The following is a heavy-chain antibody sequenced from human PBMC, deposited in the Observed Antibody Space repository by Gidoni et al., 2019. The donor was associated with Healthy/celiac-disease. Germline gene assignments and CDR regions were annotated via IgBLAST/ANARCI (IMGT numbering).Heavy chain of an antibody. CDR1: GGSFSGYY. CDR2: INHSGST. J-gene: IGHJ4*02. Sequence: QVQLQQWGAGLLKPSETLSLTCAVYGGSFSGYYWSWIRQPPGKVLEWIGEINHSGSTHYNPSLKSRVTISVDTSKNQFSLKLSSVTAADTAVYYCARRKITMVRGVKVGFDYWGQGTLVTVSS. CDR3: ARRKITMVRGVKVGFDY. D-gene: IGHD3-10*01. V-gene: IGHV4-34*01.